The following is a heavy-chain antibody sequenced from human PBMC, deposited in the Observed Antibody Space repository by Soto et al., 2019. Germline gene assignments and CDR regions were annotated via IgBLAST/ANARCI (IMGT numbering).Heavy chain of an antibody. CDR3: ARVLVRGVISYYYYYGMDV. CDR1: GGTFSSYA. J-gene: IGHJ6*02. V-gene: IGHV1-69*13. Sequence: GASVKVSCKASGGTFSSYAISWVRQAPGQGLEWMGGIIPIFGTANYAQKFQGRVTITADESTSTAYMELSSLRSEDTAVYYCARVLVRGVISYYYYYGMDVWGQGTTVTVSS. CDR2: IIPIFGTA. D-gene: IGHD3-10*01.